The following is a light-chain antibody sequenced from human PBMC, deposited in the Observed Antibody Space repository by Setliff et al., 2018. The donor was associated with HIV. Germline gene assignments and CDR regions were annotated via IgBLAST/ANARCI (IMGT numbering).Light chain of an antibody. CDR1: SSDVGGYNY. Sequence: QSALAQPASVSGSPGQSITISCTGTSSDVGGYNYVSWYQQHPGKALKLMIYDVSNRPSGVSNRFSGSKSGNTASLTISGLQAEDEADYYCSSYTSSSHVVFGGGTKVTVL. CDR3: SSYTSSSHVV. J-gene: IGLJ2*01. V-gene: IGLV2-14*03. CDR2: DVS.